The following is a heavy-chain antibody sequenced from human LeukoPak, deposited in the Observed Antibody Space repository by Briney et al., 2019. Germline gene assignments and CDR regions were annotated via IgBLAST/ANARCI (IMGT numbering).Heavy chain of an antibody. CDR2: INHSGST. CDR1: GGSFSGYY. V-gene: IGHV4-34*01. J-gene: IGHJ4*02. Sequence: SETLSLTCAVYGGSFSGYYWSWIRQPPGKGLEWIGEINHSGSTNYNPSLQSRVTISVDTSKNQFYLQLSTVTAADTAVYYCARGIGIAVAGTSDFDYWGQGTLVTVSS. D-gene: IGHD6-19*01. CDR3: ARGIGIAVAGTSDFDY.